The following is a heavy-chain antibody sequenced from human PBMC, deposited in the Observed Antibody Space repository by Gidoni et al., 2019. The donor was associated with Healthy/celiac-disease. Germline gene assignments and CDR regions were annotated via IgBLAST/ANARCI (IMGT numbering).Heavy chain of an antibody. CDR1: GFTFCSYW. D-gene: IGHD6-13*01. V-gene: IGHV3-74*01. CDR2: INSDGSST. Sequence: EVQLVESGGGLVQPGGSLRLSCAASGFTFCSYWMHWVRQAPGKGLVWVSRINSDGSSTSYADSVKGRFTISRDNAKNTLYLQMNSLRAEDTAVYYCARDAYSSSWYQSFDYWGQGTLVTVSS. CDR3: ARDAYSSSWYQSFDY. J-gene: IGHJ4*02.